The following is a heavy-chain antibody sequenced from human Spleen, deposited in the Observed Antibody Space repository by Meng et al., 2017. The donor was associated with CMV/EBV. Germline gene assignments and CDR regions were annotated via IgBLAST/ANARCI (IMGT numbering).Heavy chain of an antibody. CDR2: IYYSGST. Sequence: GSLRLSCTVSGGSISSSSYYWGWIRQPPGKGLEWIGSIYYSGSTYYNPSLKSRVTISVDTSKNQFSLKLSSVTAADTAVYYCARVARDTWSRDAFDIWGQGKMVTVSS. J-gene: IGHJ3*02. CDR3: ARVARDTWSRDAFDI. V-gene: IGHV4-39*07. CDR1: GGSISSSSYY. D-gene: IGHD5-18*01.